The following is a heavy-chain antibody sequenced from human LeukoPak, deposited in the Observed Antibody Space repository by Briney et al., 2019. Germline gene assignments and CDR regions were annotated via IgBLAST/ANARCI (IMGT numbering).Heavy chain of an antibody. D-gene: IGHD5-12*01. Sequence: PGRSLRLSCAASGFDFNTYVMHWVRQAPGKGLEWVAVIWYDGSNKYYIDSVKGRFTISRDNSKNTLYLQMNSLRAEDTAVYYCAKDSGYDFNVFDYWGQGTLVTVSS. CDR2: IWYDGSNK. CDR3: AKDSGYDFNVFDY. CDR1: GFDFNTYV. J-gene: IGHJ4*02. V-gene: IGHV3-33*06.